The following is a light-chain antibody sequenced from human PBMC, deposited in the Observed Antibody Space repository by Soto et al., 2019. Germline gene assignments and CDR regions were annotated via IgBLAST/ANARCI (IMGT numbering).Light chain of an antibody. J-gene: IGKJ1*01. CDR3: QVFDGSLWT. V-gene: IGKV3-20*01. CDR1: QSVRSY. CDR2: DAS. Sequence: EIVLTHSPATLSVSPCERATLSCRASQSVRSYLAWYQQKPGQAPRLLIYDASNRAPGIPDRFSGSGSGTDFTLTISRLEPEDFAVYYCQVFDGSLWTFGQGTKVDIK.